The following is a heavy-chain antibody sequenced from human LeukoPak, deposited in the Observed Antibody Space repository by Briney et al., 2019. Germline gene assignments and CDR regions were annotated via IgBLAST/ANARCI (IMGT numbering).Heavy chain of an antibody. D-gene: IGHD1-26*01. V-gene: IGHV3-7*03. CDR1: GLTLSGYW. CDR3: ARYSGGYYSFHN. CDR2: INEDGSAK. J-gene: IGHJ4*02. Sequence: AGSLRLSCVASGLTLSGYWMSWVRQAPRKGLEWVANINEDGSAKHYVDSVKGRFTVSRDNAQNSLYLQMDSLRAEDTAVYYCARYSGGYYSFHNWGQGTLVTVSS.